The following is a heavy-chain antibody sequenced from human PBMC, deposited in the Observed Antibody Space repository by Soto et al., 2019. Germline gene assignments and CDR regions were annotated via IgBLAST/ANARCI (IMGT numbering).Heavy chain of an antibody. CDR1: GDSISSGGYY. CDR2: IYYSGST. Sequence: PSETLSLTCTVSGDSISSGGYYWSWIRQHPGKGLEWIGYIYYSGSTYYNPSLKSRVTISVDTSKNQFSLKLSSVTAADTAVYYCARVALGGYDFWSGPGGLYYFDYWGQGTLVTVSS. V-gene: IGHV4-31*03. D-gene: IGHD3-3*01. J-gene: IGHJ4*02. CDR3: ARVALGGYDFWSGPGGLYYFDY.